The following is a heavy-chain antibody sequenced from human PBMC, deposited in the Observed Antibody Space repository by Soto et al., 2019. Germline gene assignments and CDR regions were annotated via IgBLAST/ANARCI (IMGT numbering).Heavy chain of an antibody. V-gene: IGHV4-31*03. D-gene: IGHD2-21*02. CDR1: GGSISSGGYY. CDR3: ARGYCGGDCYWGWFDP. Sequence: QVQLQESGPGLVKPSQTLSLTCTVSGGSISSGGYYWSWIRQHPGKGLEWIGYIYYSGSTYYNPSLKSRVTISVDTSKNQLSLKLSSVTAADTAVYYCARGYCGGDCYWGWFDPWGQGTLVTVSS. J-gene: IGHJ5*02. CDR2: IYYSGST.